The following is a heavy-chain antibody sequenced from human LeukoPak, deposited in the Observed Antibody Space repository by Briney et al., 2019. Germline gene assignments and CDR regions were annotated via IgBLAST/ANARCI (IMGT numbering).Heavy chain of an antibody. V-gene: IGHV4-34*01. Sequence: PSETLSLTCAVYGGSFSGYYWSWIRQPPGKGLEWIGEINHSGSTNYNPSLKSRVTISVDTSKNQFSLKLSSVTAADTAVYYCARGFNRGWPYYYGMDVWGQGTTVTVSS. CDR1: GGSFSGYY. D-gene: IGHD6-19*01. J-gene: IGHJ6*02. CDR2: INHSGST. CDR3: ARGFNRGWPYYYGMDV.